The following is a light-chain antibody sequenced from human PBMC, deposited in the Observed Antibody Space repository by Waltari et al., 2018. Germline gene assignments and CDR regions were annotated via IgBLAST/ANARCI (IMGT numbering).Light chain of an antibody. V-gene: IGLV2-14*01. Sequence: QSALTQPASVSGSPGQSITISCTGTSTDIGGYNYVSWYQQYPGKAPKLMIYEVNNRPAELSTRFSVSKSGNTASLTISGLQAEDEADYYCGSYTTSSRDYVFGTGTKVTVL. J-gene: IGLJ1*01. CDR2: EVN. CDR1: STDIGGYNY. CDR3: GSYTTSSRDYV.